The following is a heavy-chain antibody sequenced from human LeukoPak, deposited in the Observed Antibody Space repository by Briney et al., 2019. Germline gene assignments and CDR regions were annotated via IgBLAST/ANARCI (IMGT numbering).Heavy chain of an antibody. CDR3: ARDYCSGGTCYFTFDI. J-gene: IGHJ3*02. CDR2: VYSSGSA. D-gene: IGHD2-15*01. V-gene: IGHV4-59*01. Sequence: GSLRLSCAASGITFSSYSMNWVRQPPGKGLEWLGYVYSSGSANYSPSLESRLTISVDTSKNQFSLKLNSVTAADTAVYYCARDYCSGGTCYFTFDIWGQGTMVTVSS. CDR1: GITFSSYS.